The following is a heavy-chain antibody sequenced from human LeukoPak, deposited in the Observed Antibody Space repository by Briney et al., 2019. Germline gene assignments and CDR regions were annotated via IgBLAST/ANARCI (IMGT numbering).Heavy chain of an antibody. V-gene: IGHV4-39*01. D-gene: IGHD6-6*01. Sequence: SETLSLTCTVSGGSISSSSYYWGWIRQPPGKGLEWIGSIYYSGSTYYNPSLKSRVTISVDTSKNQFSLKLSSVTAADTAVYYCARTSSSLFDYWGQGTLVTVSS. J-gene: IGHJ4*02. CDR2: IYYSGST. CDR1: GGSISSSSYY. CDR3: ARTSSSLFDY.